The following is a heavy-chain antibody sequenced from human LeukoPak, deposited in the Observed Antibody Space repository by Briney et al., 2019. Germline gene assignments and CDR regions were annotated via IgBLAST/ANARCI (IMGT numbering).Heavy chain of an antibody. D-gene: IGHD3-10*01. V-gene: IGHV3-7*01. J-gene: IGHJ4*02. CDR2: IKEDGSRA. CDR1: GFSFSTYW. CDR3: ASDRAFSQFDY. Sequence: GGSLRLSCGASGFSFSTYWMDWVRQAPGKGLEWVASIKEDGSRADYVDSVRGRFTVSRDNTKSSLFLQMNSLRVNDTAVYYCASDRAFSQFDYWGQGTLVTVSS.